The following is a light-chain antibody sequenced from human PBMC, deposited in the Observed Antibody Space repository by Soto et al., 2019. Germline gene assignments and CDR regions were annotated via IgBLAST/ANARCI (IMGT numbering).Light chain of an antibody. Sequence: EIVLTQSPGTLSLSPGEGATLSCRASQSVSSSYLAWYPQKPGQAPRLLIYGASSRATGIPDRFSGSGSGTDFTLTISRLEPEDFAVYYCQQYGTSPPVYTFGQGTKLEIK. V-gene: IGKV3-20*01. CDR3: QQYGTSPPVYT. CDR2: GAS. CDR1: QSVSSSY. J-gene: IGKJ2*01.